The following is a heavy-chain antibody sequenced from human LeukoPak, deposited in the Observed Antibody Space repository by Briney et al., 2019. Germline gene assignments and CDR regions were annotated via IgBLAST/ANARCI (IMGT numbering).Heavy chain of an antibody. CDR2: IYYSGST. CDR3: ARTRYYYNSRSYGAPYYFDY. CDR1: GGSISSNSYY. D-gene: IGHD3-10*01. J-gene: IGHJ4*02. Sequence: PSETLSLTCAVSGGSISSNSYYWGWIRQPPGKGLEWIGSIYYSGSTYYNPSLKSRVTISVDTSKNQFSLKLSSVTAADTAVYYCARTRYYYNSRSYGAPYYFDYWGQGTLVTVS. V-gene: IGHV4-39*01.